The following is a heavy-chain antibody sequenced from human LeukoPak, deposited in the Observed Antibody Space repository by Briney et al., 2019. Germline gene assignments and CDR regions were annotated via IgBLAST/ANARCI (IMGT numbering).Heavy chain of an antibody. V-gene: IGHV1-46*01. CDR1: GYTFTNYY. Sequence: GASVKVSCKPSGYTFTNYYVHWVRQAPGQGLEWMGIIKPSGGGTSYALKFQGRVTMTRDTSTSTAYMELSSLRSEDTAVYYCARDHFDSSGYYYLLGYFEHWGQGTLVTVSS. J-gene: IGHJ1*01. CDR2: IKPSGGGT. CDR3: ARDHFDSSGYYYLLGYFEH. D-gene: IGHD3-22*01.